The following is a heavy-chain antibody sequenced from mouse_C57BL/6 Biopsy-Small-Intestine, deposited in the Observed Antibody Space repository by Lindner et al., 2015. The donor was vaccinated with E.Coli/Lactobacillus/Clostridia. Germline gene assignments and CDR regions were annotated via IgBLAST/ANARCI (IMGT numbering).Heavy chain of an antibody. CDR1: GYTFTGYW. CDR2: IYPRSGNT. CDR3: ARRDYDYFDY. D-gene: IGHD2-4*01. V-gene: IGHV1-9*01. J-gene: IGHJ2*01. Sequence: VQLQESGAELMKPGASVKLSCKATGYTFTGYWIEWVKQRPGHGLEWIGEIYPRSGNTYYNEKFKGKATLTADKSSSTAYMQLSSLTSEDSAVYFCARRDYDYFDYWGQGTTLTVSS.